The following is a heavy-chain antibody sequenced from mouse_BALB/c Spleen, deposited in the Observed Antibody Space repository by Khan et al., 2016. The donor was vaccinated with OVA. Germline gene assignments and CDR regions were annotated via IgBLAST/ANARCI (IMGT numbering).Heavy chain of an antibody. CDR3: ARSTYYGNPYAMDY. CDR1: GYTFTSYV. Sequence: VQLQQSGPELVKPGASVKMSCKASGYTFTSYVMHWVKQKPGQGLEWIGYINPYNDGTKYNEKFKGKATLTSDKYSSTSYMELSSLTSEDSAVYYCARSTYYGNPYAMDYWGQGTSVTVSS. J-gene: IGHJ4*01. D-gene: IGHD2-10*01. V-gene: IGHV1S136*01. CDR2: INPYNDGT.